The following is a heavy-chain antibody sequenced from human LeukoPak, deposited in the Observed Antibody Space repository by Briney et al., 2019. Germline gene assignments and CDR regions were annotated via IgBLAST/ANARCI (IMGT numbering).Heavy chain of an antibody. V-gene: IGHV4-39*01. Sequence: SETLSLTCTVSGGSISSSSYYWGWIRQPPGKGLEWIGSIYYSGCTYYNPSLKSRVTISVDTSKNQFSLKLSSVTAADTAVYYCARQLAAFDYWGQGTLVTVSS. D-gene: IGHD2-15*01. CDR1: GGSISSSSYY. J-gene: IGHJ4*02. CDR3: ARQLAAFDY. CDR2: IYYSGCT.